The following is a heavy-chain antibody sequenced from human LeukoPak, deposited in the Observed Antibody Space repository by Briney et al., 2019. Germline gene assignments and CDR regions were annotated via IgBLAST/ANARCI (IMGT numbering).Heavy chain of an antibody. CDR1: GGSISSYY. D-gene: IGHD6-6*01. V-gene: IGHV4-59*01. Sequence: SETLSLTCTVSGGSISSYYWSWIRQPPGKGLEWIGYIYYSGSTNYNPSLKSRVTISVDTSKNQFSLKLSSVTAADTAVYYCARSNEYSSSRYYYYYMDVWGKGTTVTVSS. J-gene: IGHJ6*03. CDR3: ARSNEYSSSRYYYYYMDV. CDR2: IYYSGST.